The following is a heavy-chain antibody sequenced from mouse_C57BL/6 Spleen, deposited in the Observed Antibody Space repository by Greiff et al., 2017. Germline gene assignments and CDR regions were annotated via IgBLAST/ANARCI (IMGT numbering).Heavy chain of an antibody. CDR2: ISSGSSTI. J-gene: IGHJ3*01. CDR1: GFTFSDYG. Sequence: EVKLMESGGGLVKPGGSLKLSCAASGFTFSDYGMHWVRQAPEKGLEWVAYISSGSSTIYYADTVKGRFTISRDNAKNTLFLQMTSLRSEDTAMYYCAADYDPFAYWGQGTLVTVSA. D-gene: IGHD2-4*01. V-gene: IGHV5-17*01. CDR3: AADYDPFAY.